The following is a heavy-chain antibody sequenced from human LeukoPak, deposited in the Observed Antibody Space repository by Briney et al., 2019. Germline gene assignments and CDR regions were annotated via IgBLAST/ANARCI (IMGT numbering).Heavy chain of an antibody. Sequence: PGGSLRLSCAASGFTFSSYAMHWVRQAPGKGVEYVSAISSNGGSTYYANSVKGRFTISRDNSKNTLYLQMGSLRAEDMAVYYCARDLGDRSGSYYLDYWGQGTLVTVSS. J-gene: IGHJ4*02. CDR3: ARDLGDRSGSYYLDY. CDR1: GFTFSSYA. D-gene: IGHD3-10*01. V-gene: IGHV3-64*01. CDR2: ISSNGGST.